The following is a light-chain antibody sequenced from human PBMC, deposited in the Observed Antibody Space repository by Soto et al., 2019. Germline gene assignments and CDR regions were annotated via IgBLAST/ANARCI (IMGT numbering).Light chain of an antibody. CDR2: SNS. CDR3: AAWNDSLNAKL. V-gene: IGLV1-44*01. Sequence: QPVLTQPPSASGTPGQRVTISCSGSSSNIGSNTVNWYQQLPGTAPKLLIYSNSQRPSGIPDRFSGSKSGTSASLAISGLQSEDEADYYCAAWNDSLNAKLFGGGTQLTVL. J-gene: IGLJ2*01. CDR1: SSNIGSNT.